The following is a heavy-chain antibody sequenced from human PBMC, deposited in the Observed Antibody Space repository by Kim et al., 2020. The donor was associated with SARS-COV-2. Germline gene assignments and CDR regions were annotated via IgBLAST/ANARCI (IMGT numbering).Heavy chain of an antibody. D-gene: IGHD6-19*01. V-gene: IGHV3-23*01. CDR3: AKDRDSSGRDAFDI. Sequence: ADSVKGRFTISRDNSKNTLYLQMNSLRAEDTAVYYCAKDRDSSGRDAFDIWGQGTMVTVSS. J-gene: IGHJ3*02.